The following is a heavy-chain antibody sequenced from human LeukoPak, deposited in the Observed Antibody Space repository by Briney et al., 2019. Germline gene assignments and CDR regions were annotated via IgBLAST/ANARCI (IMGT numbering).Heavy chain of an antibody. Sequence: ASVKVSCKASGYIFTSYGVSWVRQAPGQGLEWMGWISAYNGNTDYAQKFQDRVTMTTQTSSSTAYMELRSLTFDDTAVYYCARDGIFRSGYYDYWGQGTLVTVSS. D-gene: IGHD2/OR15-2a*01. CDR2: ISAYNGNT. CDR1: GYIFTSYG. J-gene: IGHJ4*02. V-gene: IGHV1-18*01. CDR3: ARDGIFRSGYYDY.